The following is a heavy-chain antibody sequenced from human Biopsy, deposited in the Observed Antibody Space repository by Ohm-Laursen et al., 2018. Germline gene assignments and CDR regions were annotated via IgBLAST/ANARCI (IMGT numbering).Heavy chain of an antibody. V-gene: IGHV1-18*01. D-gene: IGHD3-22*01. Sequence: ASVKVSCKASGYTFISFGITWVRQAPGQGLEWVGYISGDNGDTKYAQKFQGRVTMTTDTSTSTAYMELRSLRSDDTAFYYCARDGKYDSRGYWGPGTLVTVSS. CDR3: ARDGKYDSRGY. CDR1: GYTFISFG. CDR2: ISGDNGDT. J-gene: IGHJ4*02.